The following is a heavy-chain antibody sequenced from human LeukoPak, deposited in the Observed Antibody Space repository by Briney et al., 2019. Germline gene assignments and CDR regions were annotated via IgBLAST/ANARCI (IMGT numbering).Heavy chain of an antibody. CDR2: IYTSGST. J-gene: IGHJ4*02. CDR3: ARAGDSTSPLDY. Sequence: SETLSLTCTVSGGSFSSHYWNWIRQPAGKGLEWIGRIYTSGSTNYNPSLKSRVTMSVDTSENQFSLKLNSVTAADTAVYYCARAGDSTSPLDYWGQGTLVTVSS. D-gene: IGHD6-13*01. CDR1: GGSFSSHY. V-gene: IGHV4-4*07.